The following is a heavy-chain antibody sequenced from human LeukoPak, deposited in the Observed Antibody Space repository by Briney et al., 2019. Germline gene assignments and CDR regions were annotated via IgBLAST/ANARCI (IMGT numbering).Heavy chain of an antibody. CDR3: ARSYSSSSYFDY. V-gene: IGHV1-2*02. Sequence: GASVKVSCKASGYTFTGYYMHWVRQAPGQGLERMAWINPNSGGTNYAQKFQGRVTMTRDTSISTAYMELSRLRSDDTAVYYCARSYSSSSYFDYWGQGTLVTVSS. D-gene: IGHD6-6*01. CDR2: INPNSGGT. CDR1: GYTFTGYY. J-gene: IGHJ4*02.